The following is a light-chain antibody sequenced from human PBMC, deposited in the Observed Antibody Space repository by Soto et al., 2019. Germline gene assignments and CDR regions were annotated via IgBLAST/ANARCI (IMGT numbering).Light chain of an antibody. J-gene: IGLJ2*01. CDR1: SSDVGGYNY. CDR3: SSYADSNNLV. V-gene: IGLV2-8*01. Sequence: QSVLTQPPSASGSPGQSVTISCTGTSSDVGGYNYVSWYQQHPGQAPKLMIYEVSKRPSGVPDRFSGSKSGNTASLTVSGLQAEDEADYYCSSYADSNNLVFGGGTQLTVL. CDR2: EVS.